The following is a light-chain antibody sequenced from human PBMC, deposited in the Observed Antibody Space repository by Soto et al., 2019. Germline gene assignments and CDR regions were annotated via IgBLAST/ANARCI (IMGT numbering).Light chain of an antibody. V-gene: IGLV2-14*03. CDR1: SSDVGGYNY. J-gene: IGLJ1*01. Sequence: QSVLTQPASVSGSPGQAITISCTGTSSDVGGYNYVYWYQQHPGKVPKLMIYDVTNRPSGVSNRFSGSKSGNTASLTISGFQAEDEADYYCNSYTSSSTYVFGTGTKVTVL. CDR2: DVT. CDR3: NSYTSSSTYV.